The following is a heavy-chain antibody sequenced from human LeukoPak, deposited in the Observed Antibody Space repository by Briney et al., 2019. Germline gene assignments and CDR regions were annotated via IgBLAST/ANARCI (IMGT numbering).Heavy chain of an antibody. Sequence: ASVKVSCKASGYTFTSYGISWVRQAPGQGLERMGWISAYNGNTNYAQKLQGRVTMTTDTSTSTAYMELRSLRSDDTAVYYCAREIPNALDPELDDAFDIWGQGTMVTVSS. CDR2: ISAYNGNT. D-gene: IGHD1-26*01. CDR3: AREIPNALDPELDDAFDI. CDR1: GYTFTSYG. V-gene: IGHV1-18*01. J-gene: IGHJ3*02.